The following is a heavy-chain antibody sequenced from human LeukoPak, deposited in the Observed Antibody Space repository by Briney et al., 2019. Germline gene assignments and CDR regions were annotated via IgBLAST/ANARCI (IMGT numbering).Heavy chain of an antibody. CDR1: GGSFSGYY. Sequence: SETLSLTCAVYGGSFSGYYWSWIRQPPGKGLEWIGEINHSGSTNYNPSLKSRVTISVDTSKNQFSLKLSSVTAADTAVYYCARGGRSTRRYRSSWYYYGMDVWGQGTTVTVSS. J-gene: IGHJ6*02. CDR2: INHSGST. D-gene: IGHD6-13*01. CDR3: ARGGRSTRRYRSSWYYYGMDV. V-gene: IGHV4-34*01.